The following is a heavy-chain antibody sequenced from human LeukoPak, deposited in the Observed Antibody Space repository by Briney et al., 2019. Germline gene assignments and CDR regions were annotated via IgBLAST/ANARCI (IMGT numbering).Heavy chain of an antibody. V-gene: IGHV1-18*01. CDR3: ARDAPNYYDSSGYHLPRFDY. D-gene: IGHD3-22*01. CDR2: ISAYNGNT. CDR1: GYTFTSYG. Sequence: ASVKVSCKASGYTFTSYGISWVRQAPGQGLEWRGWISAYNGNTNYAQKLQGRVTMTTDTSTSTAYMELRSPRSDDTAVYYCARDAPNYYDSSGYHLPRFDYWGQGTLVTVSS. J-gene: IGHJ4*02.